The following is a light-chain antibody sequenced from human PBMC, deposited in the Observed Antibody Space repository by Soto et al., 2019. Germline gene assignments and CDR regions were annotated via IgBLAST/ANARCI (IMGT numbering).Light chain of an antibody. CDR2: DVG. V-gene: IGLV2-14*03. Sequence: QSVLPQPASVSGSPGQSITISCTGTHSDIGNYNYVSWYQHLPGKAPKLMIYDVGSRPSGVSSRFSGSKSGNTASLAISGLQAEDEADYYCNSYREDHPRFYVFGTGTKVT. CDR3: NSYREDHPRFYV. J-gene: IGLJ1*01. CDR1: HSDIGNYNY.